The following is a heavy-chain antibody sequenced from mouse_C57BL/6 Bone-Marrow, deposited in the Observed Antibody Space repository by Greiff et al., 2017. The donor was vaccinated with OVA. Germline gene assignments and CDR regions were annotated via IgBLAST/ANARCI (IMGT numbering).Heavy chain of an antibody. V-gene: IGHV1-55*01. CDR2: IYPGSGST. CDR1: GYTFTSYW. Sequence: VQLQQPGAELVKPGASVKMSCKASGYTFTSYWITWVKQRPGQGLEWIGDIYPGSGSTNYNEKFKSKATLTVDTSSSTAYMQLSSLTSEDSAVYYCARGFPYYSNSLRCYWGQGTTLTVSS. J-gene: IGHJ2*01. D-gene: IGHD2-5*01. CDR3: ARGFPYYSNSLRCY.